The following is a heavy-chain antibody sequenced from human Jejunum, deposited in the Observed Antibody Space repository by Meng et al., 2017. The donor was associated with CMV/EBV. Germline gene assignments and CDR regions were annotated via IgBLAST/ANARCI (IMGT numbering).Heavy chain of an antibody. D-gene: IGHD3-10*01. CDR2: IYYSGST. CDR3: LRGSGGSV. V-gene: IGHV4-39*07. Sequence: PPLQESGPGLVKPSETLSLTCTVSGGSISSRSYYWGWIRQPPGKGLGWIGSIYYSGSTYYNPSLKSRVTISVDTSKNQFFLKLSSVTAADTAVYHCLRGSGGSVWGQGTLVTVSS. J-gene: IGHJ1*01. CDR1: GGSISSRSYY.